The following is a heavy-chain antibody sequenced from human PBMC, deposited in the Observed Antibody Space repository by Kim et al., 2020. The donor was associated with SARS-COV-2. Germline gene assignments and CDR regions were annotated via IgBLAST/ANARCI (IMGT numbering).Heavy chain of an antibody. CDR3: ARHFPLNPNFFDY. CDR2: ISNSRNG. CDR1: GTSISHFH. Sequence: SETLSLTCTVSGTSISHFHWTWIRQPPGGGLESIGSISNSRNGAYNPSLESRVTISVDKSKNQSSLKLTSVTAADTTVHYCARHFPLNPNFFDYLGQGTLVTVPS. J-gene: IGHJ4*02. V-gene: IGHV4-59*08.